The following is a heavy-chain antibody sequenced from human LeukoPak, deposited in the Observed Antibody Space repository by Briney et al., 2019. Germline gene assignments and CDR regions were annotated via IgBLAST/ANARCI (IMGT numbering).Heavy chain of an antibody. CDR2: ISWNSGSI. CDR3: AKDFWGYCGGGCYPSALDY. V-gene: IGHV3-9*01. CDR1: GFTFDDYA. Sequence: PGGSLRLSCAASGFTFDDYAMHWVRQAPGKGLEWVSGISWNSGSIGYADSVKGRFTISRDNAKNSLYLQMNRLRAEDTALYYCAKDFWGYCGGGCYPSALDYWGQGTLVTVSS. D-gene: IGHD2-21*02. J-gene: IGHJ4*02.